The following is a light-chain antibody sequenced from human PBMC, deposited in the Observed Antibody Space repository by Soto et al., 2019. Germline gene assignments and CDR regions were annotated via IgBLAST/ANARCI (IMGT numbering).Light chain of an antibody. J-gene: IGKJ2*01. CDR1: QSVTNW. V-gene: IGKV1-5*01. CDR2: DDS. Sequence: DIQMTQSPSTLSPSVGDRVTITCRASQSVTNWLAWYQQKPGKAPNLLIYDDSRLQSCIPPRFSGSGSGTEFTLTISSLQPDDFATYYCQQYTSYPFTFGQGTKLEIK. CDR3: QQYTSYPFT.